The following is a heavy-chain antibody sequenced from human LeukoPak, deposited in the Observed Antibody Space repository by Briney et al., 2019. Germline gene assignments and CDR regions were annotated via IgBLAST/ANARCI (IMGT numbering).Heavy chain of an antibody. CDR2: INPSGGST. D-gene: IGHD1-26*01. J-gene: IGHJ4*02. CDR3: ARVGATGYFDY. V-gene: IGHV1-46*01. CDR1: GYTFTNYY. Sequence: ASVKVSCKASGYTFTNYYMHWVRQAPGQGLEWMGIINPSGGSTSYAQKFQSRVTMTRDTSTGTVYMELSSLRSEDTAVYYCARVGATGYFDYWGQGTLVTVSS.